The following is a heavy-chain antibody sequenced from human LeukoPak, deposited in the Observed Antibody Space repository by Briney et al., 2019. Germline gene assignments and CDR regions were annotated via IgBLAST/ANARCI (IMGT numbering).Heavy chain of an antibody. D-gene: IGHD2-15*01. CDR3: VRVSGVSPYYFDY. J-gene: IGHJ4*02. CDR2: ISSNGGST. CDR1: GFTLSSFA. Sequence: GGSLRLSCAASGFTLSSFAMHWVRLAPGKGLQYVSAISSNGGSTSYANSVKGRFTISRDNSKNTLYLQMDSLRPDDLAVHHCVRVSGVSPYYFDYWGQGTLVTVSS. V-gene: IGHV3-64*01.